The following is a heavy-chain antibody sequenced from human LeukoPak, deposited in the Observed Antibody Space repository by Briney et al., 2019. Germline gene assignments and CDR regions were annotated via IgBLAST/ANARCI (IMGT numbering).Heavy chain of an antibody. V-gene: IGHV3-33*01. CDR1: GFTFSSYG. CDR2: IWHDGSNK. CDR3: ARGEVVRGVIIPSSYYYGMDV. Sequence: PGGSLRLSCAASGFTFSSYGMHWVRQAPGKGLEWVAVIWHDGSNKYYADSVKGRFTISRDNSKNTLYLQMNSLRAEDTAVYYCARGEVVRGVIIPSSYYYGMDVWGQGTTVTVSS. D-gene: IGHD3-10*01. J-gene: IGHJ6*02.